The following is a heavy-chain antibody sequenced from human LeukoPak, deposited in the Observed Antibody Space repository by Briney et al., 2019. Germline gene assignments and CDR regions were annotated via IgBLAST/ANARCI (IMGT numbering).Heavy chain of an antibody. Sequence: GGSLRLSCAASGFTFSNYWMSWVRQAPGKGLEWVASIKEDGSDKFYVASVKGRFTISRDNAKNSLYLQMNSLRAEDTAVYYCARGGAAAARKRGVDYWGQGTLVTVSS. V-gene: IGHV3-7*01. D-gene: IGHD6-13*01. J-gene: IGHJ4*02. CDR1: GFTFSNYW. CDR2: IKEDGSDK. CDR3: ARGGAAAARKRGVDY.